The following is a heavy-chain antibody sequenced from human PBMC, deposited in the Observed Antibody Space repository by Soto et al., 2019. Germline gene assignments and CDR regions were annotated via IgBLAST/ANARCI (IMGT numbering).Heavy chain of an antibody. D-gene: IGHD1-26*01. J-gene: IGHJ5*02. CDR2: IHPSGDT. CDR3: SRGGDPHEGGRT. CDR1: SGSFSSYY. V-gene: IGHV4-34*02. Sequence: QVQLQQWGAGLLKPSETLSLTCAVHSGSFSSYYCTWTRQPPGKGLEWIGEIHPSGDTDYNPSLTNRLTISLDPPKSQFSLRVTPVTAADPAVYFCSRGGDPHEGGRTWGQGTLVTVSS.